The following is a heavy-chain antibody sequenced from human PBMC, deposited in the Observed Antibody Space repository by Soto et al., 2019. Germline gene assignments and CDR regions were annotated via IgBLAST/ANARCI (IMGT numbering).Heavy chain of an antibody. D-gene: IGHD4-17*01. V-gene: IGHV4-39*01. Sequence: PSETLSLTCTVSGGSISSSSYYWGWIRQPPGKGLEWIGSIYYSGSTYYNPSLKSRVTISVDTSKNQFSLKLSSVTAADTAVYYCARHGTVILNWFDPWGQGTLVTVSS. CDR2: IYYSGST. CDR3: ARHGTVILNWFDP. J-gene: IGHJ5*02. CDR1: GGSISSSSYY.